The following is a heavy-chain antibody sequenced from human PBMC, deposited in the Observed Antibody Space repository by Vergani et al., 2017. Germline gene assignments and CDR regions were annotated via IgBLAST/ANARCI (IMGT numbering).Heavy chain of an antibody. V-gene: IGHV4-61*02. J-gene: IGHJ3*02. Sequence: QVQLQESGPGLVKPSQTLSLTCTVSGGSISSGSYYWSWIRQPAGKGLGWVGRIYTSGSTNYNPSLESRVTISVDTSKHQFSLKLSSVTAADTAVYYCARYFGWGGAFDIGGQGTMGTVSS. CDR1: GGSISSGSYY. CDR2: IYTSGST. CDR3: ARYFGWGGAFDI. D-gene: IGHD3-10*01.